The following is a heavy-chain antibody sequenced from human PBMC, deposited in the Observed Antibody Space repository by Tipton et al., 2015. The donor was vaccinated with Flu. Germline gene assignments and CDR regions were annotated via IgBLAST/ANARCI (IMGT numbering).Heavy chain of an antibody. CDR3: ASFVRPYFTNGLDV. V-gene: IGHV4-39*07. CDR1: GASVSSSAYY. J-gene: IGHJ6*02. CDR2: VYQSGST. Sequence: LRLSCTVSGASVSSSAYYWAWVRQPPGEGLEWIGNVYQSGSTSHNPSLKSRVTISIDTSADQFFLKLKSVTAADTAVYFCASFVRPYFTNGLDVWGQGTTVTVSS. D-gene: IGHD3-10*02.